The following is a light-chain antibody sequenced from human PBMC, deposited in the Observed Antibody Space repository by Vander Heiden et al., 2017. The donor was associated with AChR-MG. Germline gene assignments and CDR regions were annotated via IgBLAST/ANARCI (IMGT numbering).Light chain of an antibody. Sequence: QTVVTQEPSFSVSPGGKVTLTCGLSSGSVSTRYDPSWYQQTPGQAPRTLIYSTNSRSSGVPDRFSGSSLGNKAALTITGAQADDESDYYCVLYMGSGISVFGGGTKLTVL. CDR3: VLYMGSGISV. CDR2: STN. CDR1: SGSVSTRYD. J-gene: IGLJ2*01. V-gene: IGLV8-61*01.